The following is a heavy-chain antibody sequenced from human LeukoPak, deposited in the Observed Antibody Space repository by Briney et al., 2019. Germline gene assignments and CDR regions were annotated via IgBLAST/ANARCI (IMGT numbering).Heavy chain of an antibody. D-gene: IGHD6-19*01. J-gene: IGHJ3*02. CDR3: AVLYSSGWYRGAFDI. V-gene: IGHV1-24*01. Sequence: ASVKVSSKVSGYTLTELSMHWVRQAPGKGVEWLGGFDPEDGETIYAQKFQGRVTMTEDTSTDTAYMELSSLRSEDTAVYYCAVLYSSGWYRGAFDIWGQGTMVTVSS. CDR2: FDPEDGET. CDR1: GYTLTELS.